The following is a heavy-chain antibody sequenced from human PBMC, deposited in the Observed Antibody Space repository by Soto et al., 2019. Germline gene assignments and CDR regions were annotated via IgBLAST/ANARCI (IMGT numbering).Heavy chain of an antibody. Sequence: QAGGSLRLSCAASGFTVTTNYMTWVRQAPGKGLECVSVIYSGGRTFYADSVKGRFTISRDNSKNTLYLQMNSLRIEDTAKYYCARDSVEFIFDRSYNYGMDVWGQGTTVTVSS. D-gene: IGHD2-21*01. J-gene: IGHJ6*02. V-gene: IGHV3-53*01. CDR3: ARDSVEFIFDRSYNYGMDV. CDR1: GFTVTTNY. CDR2: IYSGGRT.